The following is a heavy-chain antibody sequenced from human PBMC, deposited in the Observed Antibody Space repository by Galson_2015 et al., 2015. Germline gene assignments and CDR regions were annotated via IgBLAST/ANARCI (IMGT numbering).Heavy chain of an antibody. Sequence: SLRLSCAAFGSSFSSYWMHWVRQVPGKGLVWVSHINNDGSGTGYADSVKGRFTISRDNAKNTLYLQMNSLRSEDTAVYYCARDLWANYYYYGMDVWGQGTTVTVSS. D-gene: IGHD1-26*01. J-gene: IGHJ6*02. CDR1: GSSFSSYW. V-gene: IGHV3-74*01. CDR3: ARDLWANYYYYGMDV. CDR2: INNDGSGT.